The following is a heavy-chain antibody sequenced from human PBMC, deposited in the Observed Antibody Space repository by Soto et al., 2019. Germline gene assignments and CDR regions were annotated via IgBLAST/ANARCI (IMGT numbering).Heavy chain of an antibody. CDR3: ARAAPPSGYDHYFDY. CDR2: IIPIFGTA. J-gene: IGHJ4*02. D-gene: IGHD5-12*01. CDR1: GGTFSSYA. Sequence: SVKVSCKASGGTFSSYAISWLRQAPGQGLEWMGGIIPIFGTANYAQKFQGRVTITADESTSTAYMELSSLRSEDTAVYYCARAAPPSGYDHYFDYWGQGTLVTVSS. V-gene: IGHV1-69*13.